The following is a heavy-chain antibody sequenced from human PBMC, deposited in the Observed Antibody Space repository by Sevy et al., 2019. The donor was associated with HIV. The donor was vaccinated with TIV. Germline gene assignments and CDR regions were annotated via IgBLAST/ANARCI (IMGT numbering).Heavy chain of an antibody. CDR1: GGSLSNYG. CDR3: ATVRPCGGDCYFFDS. D-gene: IGHD2-21*02. J-gene: IGHJ4*02. V-gene: IGHV1-69*10. Sequence: ASVKVACKASGGSLSNYGMNWVWQAPGQGLEWRGGILPQVGIANYAQRFRDRVTLTAYESTSTVYMEVRRLRSEDTGIYYCATVRPCGGDCYFFDSWGQGTLVTVSS. CDR2: ILPQVGIA.